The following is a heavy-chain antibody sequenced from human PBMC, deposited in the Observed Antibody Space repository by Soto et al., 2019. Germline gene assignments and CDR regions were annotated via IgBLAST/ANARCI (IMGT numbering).Heavy chain of an antibody. CDR1: GFTFSDYY. V-gene: IGHV3-11*05. J-gene: IGHJ2*01. CDR2: SNSSSSYT. Sequence: QVQLVESGGGLVKPGGSLRLSCAASGFTFSDYYMSWIRQAPGKGLEWVSYSNSSSSYTNYADSVKGRFTISRDNAKNPMYLQITSLRAEDTAVYYCARTIVAAGGRRDVDLWGRGTLVTVSS. D-gene: IGHD6-13*01. CDR3: ARTIVAAGGRRDVDL.